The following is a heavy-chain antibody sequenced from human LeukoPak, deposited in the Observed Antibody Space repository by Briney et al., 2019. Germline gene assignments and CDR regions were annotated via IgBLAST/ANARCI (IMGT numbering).Heavy chain of an antibody. CDR1: GGSISGSSPY. D-gene: IGHD1-1*01. CDR2: ISYSGST. Sequence: SETLSLTCTVSGGSISGSSPYWGWIRQPPGKGLEWVGTISYSGSTFYSPSLRGRITISVDTSRKQCSLNLSSVAATDTAVYYCARHTSGTMLSYWGQGALVTVSS. CDR3: ARHTSGTMLSY. V-gene: IGHV4-39*01. J-gene: IGHJ4*02.